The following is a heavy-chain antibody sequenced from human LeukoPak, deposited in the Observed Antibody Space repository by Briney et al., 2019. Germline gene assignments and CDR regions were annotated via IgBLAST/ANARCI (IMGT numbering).Heavy chain of an antibody. CDR2: ISSSGSTI. J-gene: IGHJ4*02. D-gene: IGHD3-22*01. CDR3: ARDQNLGYYYDSSGYSDY. V-gene: IGHV3-11*04. Sequence: GGSLRLSCAAPGFTFSDYYMSWIRQAPGKGLEWVSYISSSGSTIYYADSVKGRFTISRDNAKNSLYLQMNSLRAEDTAVYYCARDQNLGYYYDSSGYSDYWGQGTLVTVSS. CDR1: GFTFSDYY.